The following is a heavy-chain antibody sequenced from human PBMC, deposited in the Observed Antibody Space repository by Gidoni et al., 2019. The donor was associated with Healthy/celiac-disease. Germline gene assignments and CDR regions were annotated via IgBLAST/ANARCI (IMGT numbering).Heavy chain of an antibody. CDR1: GGSFSGYY. CDR3: ARGRVRLRWTIGGDWFDP. CDR2: INHSGST. Sequence: QVQLQQWGAGLLKPSETLSLTCAVYGGSFSGYYWSWIRQPPGKGLEWIGEINHSGSTNYNPSLKSRVTISVDTSKNQFSLKLSSVTAADTAVYYCARGRVRLRWTIGGDWFDPWGQGTLVTVSS. V-gene: IGHV4-34*01. J-gene: IGHJ5*02. D-gene: IGHD4-17*01.